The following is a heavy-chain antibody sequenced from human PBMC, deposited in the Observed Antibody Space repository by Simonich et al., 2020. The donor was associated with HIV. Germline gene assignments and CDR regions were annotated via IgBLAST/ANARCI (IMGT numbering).Heavy chain of an antibody. CDR3: ARGFYQRLYYFDY. V-gene: IGHV4-34*01. J-gene: IGHJ4*02. D-gene: IGHD2-2*01. Sequence: QVQLQQWGAGLLKPSETLSLTCAVYGGSFSGYYWGWIRQPPGKGLEWMGEINHSGSPNYNPSLKRRVTISVDTSKNQFSLKLSSVTAADTAVYYCARGFYQRLYYFDYWGQGTLVTVSS. CDR2: INHSGSP. CDR1: GGSFSGYY.